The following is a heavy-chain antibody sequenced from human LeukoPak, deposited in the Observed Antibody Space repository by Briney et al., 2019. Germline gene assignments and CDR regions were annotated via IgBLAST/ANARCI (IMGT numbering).Heavy chain of an antibody. CDR2: INAGKGNT. J-gene: IGHJ4*02. D-gene: IGHD1-26*01. Sequence: ASVKVSCKASGYTFTSYAIHWLRLAPGQRLEWMGWINAGKGNTKYSQEFQGRVTITRDTSASTAYMELSSLRSEDMAVYYCATRSIVGATKGPFDYWGQGTLVTVSS. CDR1: GYTFTSYA. CDR3: ATRSIVGATKGPFDY. V-gene: IGHV1-3*03.